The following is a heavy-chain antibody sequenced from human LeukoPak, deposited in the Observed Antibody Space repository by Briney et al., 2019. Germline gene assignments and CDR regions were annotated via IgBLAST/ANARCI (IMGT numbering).Heavy chain of an antibody. Sequence: GGSLRLSCGVSGVIFSKYAMSWFRQAPGKGLEWVGHIKSKTDGGTTDYAAPVKGRFTISRDDSKNTLYLQMNSLKIEDTAVYYCARQQLVLDYWAREPWSPSPQ. V-gene: IGHV3-15*01. J-gene: IGHJ4*02. CDR2: IKSKTDGGTT. CDR1: GVIFSKYA. D-gene: IGHD6-6*01. CDR3: ARQQLVLDY.